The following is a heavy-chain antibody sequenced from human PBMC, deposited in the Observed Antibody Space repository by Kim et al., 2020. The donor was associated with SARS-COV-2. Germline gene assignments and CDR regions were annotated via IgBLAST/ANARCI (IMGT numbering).Heavy chain of an antibody. CDR1: GGSISSSSYY. D-gene: IGHD6-19*01. J-gene: IGHJ1*01. Sequence: SETLSLTCTVSGGSISSSSYYWGWIRQPPGKGLEWIGSIYYSGSTYYNPSLKSRVTISVDTSKNQFSLKLSSVTAADTAVYYCARQAAGSYKYFQHWGQGTLVTVSS. CDR3: ARQAAGSYKYFQH. V-gene: IGHV4-39*01. CDR2: IYYSGST.